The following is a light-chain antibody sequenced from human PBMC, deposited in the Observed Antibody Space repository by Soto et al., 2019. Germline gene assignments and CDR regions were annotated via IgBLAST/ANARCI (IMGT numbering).Light chain of an antibody. V-gene: IGKV3-11*01. J-gene: IGKJ5*01. CDR2: DAS. Sequence: EIVLTQSPGTLSLSPGERATLSCRASQSVSSSLAWYQQKPGQTPRLLIYDASNRATGIPARFSGSGSGTDFTLTISSLEPEDFAVYYCQQRSNWSPITFGQGTRLEIK. CDR3: QQRSNWSPIT. CDR1: QSVSSS.